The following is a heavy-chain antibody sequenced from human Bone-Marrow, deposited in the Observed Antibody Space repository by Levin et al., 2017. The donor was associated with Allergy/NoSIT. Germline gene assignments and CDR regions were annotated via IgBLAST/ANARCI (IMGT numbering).Heavy chain of an antibody. D-gene: IGHD3-16*02. J-gene: IGHJ3*02. CDR3: ARDPSLSRLHLGELSFWGAFDI. V-gene: IGHV3-11*06. CDR2: ISSSSSYT. CDR1: GFTFSDYY. Sequence: GGSLRLSCAASGFTFSDYYMSWIRQAPGKGLEWVSYISSSSSYTNYADSVKGRFTISRDNAKNSLYLQMNSLRAEDTAVYYCARDPSLSRLHLGELSFWGAFDIWGQGTMVTVSS.